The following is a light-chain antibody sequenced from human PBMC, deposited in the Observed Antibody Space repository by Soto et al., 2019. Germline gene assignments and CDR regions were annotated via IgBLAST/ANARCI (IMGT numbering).Light chain of an antibody. CDR1: SSDVGGYNY. CDR2: DVN. V-gene: IGLV2-11*01. CDR3: CSSAGSNTWV. Sequence: QSALTQPRSVSGSHGQSVTISCTGTSSDVGGYNYVSWYQQHPGNAPKLMIYDVNKRPSGVPDRFSGSKSGNTASLTISGLQAEDEADYYCCSSAGSNTWVFGGGTKLTVL. J-gene: IGLJ3*02.